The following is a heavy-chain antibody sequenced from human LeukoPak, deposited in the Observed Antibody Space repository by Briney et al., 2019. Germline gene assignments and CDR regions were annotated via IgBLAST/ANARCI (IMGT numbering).Heavy chain of an antibody. CDR1: GFTFSNYA. J-gene: IGHJ4*02. CDR2: ISAST. Sequence: GSLRLSCAASGFTFSNYAMTWVRQAPGKGLEWVSGISASTYYADSVKGRFTISRDNSKNTLYLQMNSLRAEDTAVYYCAIRHYSTGWYYFDYWGQGTRVTVSS. CDR3: AIRHYSTGWYYFDY. V-gene: IGHV3-23*01. D-gene: IGHD6-19*01.